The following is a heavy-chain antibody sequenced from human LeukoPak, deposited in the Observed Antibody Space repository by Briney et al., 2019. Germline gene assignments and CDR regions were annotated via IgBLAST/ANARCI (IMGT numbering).Heavy chain of an antibody. J-gene: IGHJ4*02. CDR2: IYSGGST. CDR3: ARWARLSGSGYYSYYFDY. D-gene: IGHD3-22*01. V-gene: IGHV3-53*01. CDR1: GFTFSSYA. Sequence: PGGSLRLSCAASGFTFSSYAMHWVRQAPGKGLEWVSVIYSGGSTYYADSVKGRFTISRDNSKNTLYLQMNSLRAEDTAVYYCARWARLSGSGYYSYYFDYWGQGTLVTVSS.